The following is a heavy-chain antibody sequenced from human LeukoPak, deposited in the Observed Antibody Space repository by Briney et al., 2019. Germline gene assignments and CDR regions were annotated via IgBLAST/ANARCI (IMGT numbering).Heavy chain of an antibody. CDR3: ARDSGRIFGGGLTRRFDY. Sequence: GASVKVSCKASGYTFTGYYMHWVRQAPGQGLEWMGWINPNSGGANYAQKFQGRVTMTRDTSISTACMELRRLRSDDTAVYYCARDSGRIFGGGLTRRFDYWGQGTLVTVSS. J-gene: IGHJ4*02. V-gene: IGHV1-2*02. CDR2: INPNSGGA. D-gene: IGHD3-3*01. CDR1: GYTFTGYY.